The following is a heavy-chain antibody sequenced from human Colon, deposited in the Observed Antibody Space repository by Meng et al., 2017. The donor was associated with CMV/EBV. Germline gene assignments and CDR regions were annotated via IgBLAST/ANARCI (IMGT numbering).Heavy chain of an antibody. J-gene: IGHJ6*02. CDR1: GASFISGNDF. Sequence: SETLSLTCNVSGASFISGNDFWTWIRPPPGKGLEWIGYIYYTGSTNYDADYNPSLKGRVTISVDTSKNQFPLKLSSVSAADAAVYYCARGNRRYSFGNYYYYGMDVWGQGTTVTVSS. CDR2: IYYTGST. CDR3: ARGNRRYSFGNYYYYGMDV. V-gene: IGHV4-61*01. D-gene: IGHD5-18*01.